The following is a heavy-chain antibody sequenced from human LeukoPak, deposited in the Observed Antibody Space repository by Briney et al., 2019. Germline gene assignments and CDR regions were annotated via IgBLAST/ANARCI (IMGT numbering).Heavy chain of an antibody. CDR1: GGSISTYY. J-gene: IGHJ6*03. Sequence: PSETLSLTCTVSGGSISTYYWSWIRQPPGKGLEWIGYIYYSWSTNYNPSLKSRVTISVDTSKNQFSLKLSSVTAADTAVYYCARKGNYYYYMDVWGKGTTVTVSS. CDR3: ARKGNYYYYMDV. D-gene: IGHD3-10*01. CDR2: IYYSWST. V-gene: IGHV4-59*01.